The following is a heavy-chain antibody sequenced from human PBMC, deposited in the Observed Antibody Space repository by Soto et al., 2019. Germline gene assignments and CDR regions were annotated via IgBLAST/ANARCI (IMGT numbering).Heavy chain of an antibody. V-gene: IGHV4-39*01. CDR3: ARRRGSSWYSDY. Sequence: SETLSLTCTVSGGSISSPHDYWGWIRQSPERGLEWIGTIYYSGSTYYNPSLKSRITISVDTSKNQFSLNLTSVTAADTAVYYCARRRGSSWYSDYWGQGTLVTVSS. CDR2: IYYSGST. J-gene: IGHJ4*02. D-gene: IGHD6-13*01. CDR1: GGSISSPHDY.